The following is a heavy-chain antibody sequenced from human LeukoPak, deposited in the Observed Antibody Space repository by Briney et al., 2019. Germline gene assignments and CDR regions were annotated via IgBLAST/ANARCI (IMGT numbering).Heavy chain of an antibody. D-gene: IGHD5-12*01. V-gene: IGHV1-2*02. CDR3: ARSRYDSLQYNWFDP. J-gene: IGHJ5*02. CDR2: INPNSGGT. Sequence: EASVKVSCKASGYTFTGYYMHWVRQAPGQGLQWMGWINPNSGGTNYAQKFQGRVAMTRDTSISTAYMELSRLRSDDTAVYYCARSRYDSLQYNWFDPWGQGTLVTVSS. CDR1: GYTFTGYY.